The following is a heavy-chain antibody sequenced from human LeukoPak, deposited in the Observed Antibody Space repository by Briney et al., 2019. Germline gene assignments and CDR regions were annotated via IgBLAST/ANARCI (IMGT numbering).Heavy chain of an antibody. D-gene: IGHD2-15*01. CDR2: MNPNSGNT. CDR1: GYTFTSYD. Sequence: ASVKVSSKASGYTFTSYDINWVRQATGQGLEWMGWMNPNSGNTGYAQKFQGRVTITRNTSISTAYMELSSLRSEDTAVYYCARVHSYCSGGSCPLFDYWGQGTLVTVSS. J-gene: IGHJ4*02. CDR3: ARVHSYCSGGSCPLFDY. V-gene: IGHV1-8*03.